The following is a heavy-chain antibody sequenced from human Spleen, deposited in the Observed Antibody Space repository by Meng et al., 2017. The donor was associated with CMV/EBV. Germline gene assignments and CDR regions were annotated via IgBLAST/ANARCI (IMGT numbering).Heavy chain of an antibody. Sequence: GGSLRLSCAASGFTFSSYAMSWVRQAPGRGLEWVSAISGSGGSTYYADSVKGRFTISRDNSKNTLYLQMNSLRAEDTAVYYCARDPRDLGDRNWYFDLWGRGTLVTVSS. CDR3: ARDPRDLGDRNWYFDL. D-gene: IGHD2-21*02. CDR1: GFTFSSYA. CDR2: ISGSGGST. J-gene: IGHJ2*01. V-gene: IGHV3-23*01.